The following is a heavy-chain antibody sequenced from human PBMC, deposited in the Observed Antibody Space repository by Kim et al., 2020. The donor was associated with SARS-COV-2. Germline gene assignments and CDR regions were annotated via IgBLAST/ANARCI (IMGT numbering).Heavy chain of an antibody. CDR3: ARDLDSSGYFLYYFDY. CDR1: GFTFSSYA. CDR2: ISYDGSNK. V-gene: IGHV3-30*04. D-gene: IGHD3-22*01. J-gene: IGHJ4*02. Sequence: GGSLRLSCAASGFTFSSYAMHWVRQAPGKGLEWVAVISYDGSNKYYADSVKGRFTISRDNSKNTLYLQMNSLRAEDTAVYYCARDLDSSGYFLYYFDYWGQGTLVTVSS.